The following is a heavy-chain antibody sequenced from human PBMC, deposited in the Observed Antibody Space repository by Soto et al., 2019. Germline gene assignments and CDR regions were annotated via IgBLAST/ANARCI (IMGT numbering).Heavy chain of an antibody. CDR3: STRAYDTNGYYRFDP. CDR2: INHSGRV. Sequence: SETLSLTCAVYGGSFSGHSWTWIRQSPGKGMEWIGDINHSGRVNYRPSLKSRVTISLDTSKNQFSLTLSAVTAADTAMYYCSTRAYDTNGYYRFDPWGQGTLVTV. J-gene: IGHJ5*01. CDR1: GGSFSGHS. V-gene: IGHV4-34*01. D-gene: IGHD3-22*01.